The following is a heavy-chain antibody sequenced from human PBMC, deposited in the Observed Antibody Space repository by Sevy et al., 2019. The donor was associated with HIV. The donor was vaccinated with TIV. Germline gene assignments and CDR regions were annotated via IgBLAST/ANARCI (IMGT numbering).Heavy chain of an antibody. CDR3: ARQLSYYDSLTGSQRGYWLDT. D-gene: IGHD3-9*01. Sequence: SETLSLTCTVSGGSISSSSQFWAWIRQSPGKGLEWIGNVYNSGTTEYNPSLKVRITISVDTSKNKFSLKLTSVTAADTAVYYCARQLSYYDSLTGSQRGYWLDTWGHGNLVTVSS. J-gene: IGHJ5*01. CDR2: VYNSGTT. V-gene: IGHV4-39*01. CDR1: GGSISSSSQF.